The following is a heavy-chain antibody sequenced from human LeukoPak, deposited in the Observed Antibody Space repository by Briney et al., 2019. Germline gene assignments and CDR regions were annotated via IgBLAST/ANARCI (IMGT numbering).Heavy chain of an antibody. CDR2: IIPIFGPA. CDR1: GGTFSDYT. V-gene: IGHV1-69*05. Sequence: SVKVSCKASGGTFSDYTIAWVRQAPGQGLEWMGGIIPIFGPAKYAQGFQGRVTVTTDESTSTAYMELSSLRSEDTAVYYCARGDVYGDFVALNSWGQGTLVTVSS. J-gene: IGHJ4*02. D-gene: IGHD4-17*01. CDR3: ARGDVYGDFVALNS.